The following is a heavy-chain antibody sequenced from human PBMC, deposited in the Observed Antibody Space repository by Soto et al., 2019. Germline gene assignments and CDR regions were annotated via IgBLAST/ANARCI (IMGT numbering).Heavy chain of an antibody. Sequence: PGGSLRLSCAASGFTFSSYGMHWVRQAPGKGLEWVAVIWYDGSNKYYADSVKGRFTISRDNSKNTLYLQMNSLRAEDTAVYYCARVVPMVRGVTYFDYWGQGTLVTVSS. V-gene: IGHV3-33*01. CDR1: GFTFSSYG. D-gene: IGHD3-10*01. J-gene: IGHJ4*02. CDR3: ARVVPMVRGVTYFDY. CDR2: IWYDGSNK.